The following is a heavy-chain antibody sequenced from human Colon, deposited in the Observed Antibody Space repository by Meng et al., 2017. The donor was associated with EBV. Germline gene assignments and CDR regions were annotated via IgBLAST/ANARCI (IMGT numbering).Heavy chain of an antibody. CDR3: ARTAICIGGSCTTWDY. Sequence: QVTLQGSGPGLVKASETLFLTCAVSGVSLSSANWWSLVRQPPGKGLEWIGEIHHNGNTNYNPSLKSRVTISVDKSKNQFVLKVTSVTAADTAVYYCARTAICIGGSCTTWDYWGQGALVTVSS. V-gene: IGHV4-4*02. CDR2: IHHNGNT. D-gene: IGHD2-15*01. J-gene: IGHJ4*02. CDR1: GVSLSSANW.